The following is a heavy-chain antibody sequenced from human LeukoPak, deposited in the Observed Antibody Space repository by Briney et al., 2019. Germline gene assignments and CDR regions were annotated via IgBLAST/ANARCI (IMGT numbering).Heavy chain of an antibody. Sequence: PSETLSLTCTVSGGSFDSYILFWGWIRPFPGQGLVWIGNIHYNERTYYNPSLHHRVTMSVDTSNNRFSLSLTSVTAADTAICYCVQHCPYPPCIWLHPWGQGTLVSVSS. J-gene: IGHJ5*02. D-gene: IGHD2-15*01. CDR1: GGSFDSYILF. CDR2: IHYNERT. CDR3: VQHCPYPPCIWLHP. V-gene: IGHV4-39*02.